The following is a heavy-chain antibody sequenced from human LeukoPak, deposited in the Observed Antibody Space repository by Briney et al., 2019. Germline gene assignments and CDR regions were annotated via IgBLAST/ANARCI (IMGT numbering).Heavy chain of an antibody. V-gene: IGHV1-69*04. CDR1: GGTFSSYA. CDR3: ARADDYYYAMDV. J-gene: IGHJ6*02. CDR2: IIPILGIA. Sequence: SVKVSCKASGGTFSSYAISWVRQAPGQGLVWMGRIIPILGIANYAQKFQGRVTITADKSTSTAYMELSSLRSEDTAVYYCARADDYYYAMDVWGQGTTVTVSS.